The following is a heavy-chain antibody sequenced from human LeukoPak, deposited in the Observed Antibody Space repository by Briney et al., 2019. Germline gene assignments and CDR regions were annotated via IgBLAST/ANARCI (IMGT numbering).Heavy chain of an antibody. D-gene: IGHD6-25*01. CDR2: INSDGSST. Sequence: GGSLRLSCAASGFTFSSYWMHWVRQAPGKGLVWVSRINSDGSSTSYADSVKGRFAISRDNAKNTLYLQMNSLRAEDTAGYYCERRSAAKDAFDIWGKGTMVTVSS. V-gene: IGHV3-74*01. CDR1: GFTFSSYW. CDR3: ERRSAAKDAFDI. J-gene: IGHJ3*02.